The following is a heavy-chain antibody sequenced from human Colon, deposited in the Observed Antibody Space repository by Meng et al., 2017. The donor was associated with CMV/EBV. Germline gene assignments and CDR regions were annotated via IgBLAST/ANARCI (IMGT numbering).Heavy chain of an antibody. Sequence: QVQLVQSGAEVKAPGASVLVSCRSSGYTFTSYGINWVRQAPGQGLEWMGWISGSTGYTNRAQKFQGRVTMTTDTSTSTAYLALTSLTSNDTAVYYCARGRPNWSGVLDYWGQGTLVTASS. CDR1: GYTFTSYG. CDR3: ARGRPNWSGVLDY. V-gene: IGHV1-18*01. D-gene: IGHD1-1*01. CDR2: ISGSTGYT. J-gene: IGHJ4*02.